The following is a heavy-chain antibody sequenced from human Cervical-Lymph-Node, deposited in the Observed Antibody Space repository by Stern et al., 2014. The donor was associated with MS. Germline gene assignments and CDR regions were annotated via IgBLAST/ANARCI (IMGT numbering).Heavy chain of an antibody. CDR2: IYPGDSET. Sequence: EVQLVQSGAELIRPGESLKISCKGSGFKFSIYWIALVRQMPGKGLAWMGIIYPGDSETRSSPSFQGQVTMSADKSTSTAYLQWSSLNASDTAMYFCARQTTAWASDVWGQGTLVTVSS. CDR3: ARQTTAWASDV. CDR1: GFKFSIYW. J-gene: IGHJ4*02. D-gene: IGHD1-14*01. V-gene: IGHV5-51*01.